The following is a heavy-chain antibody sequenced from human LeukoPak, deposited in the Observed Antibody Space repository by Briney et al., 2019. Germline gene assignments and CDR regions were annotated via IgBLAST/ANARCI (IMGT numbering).Heavy chain of an antibody. V-gene: IGHV7-4-1*02. D-gene: IGHD4-17*01. Sequence: ASVKVSCKAPGYTFTNFPMNWVRQAPGQGLEWMGSINTNTGNPTYAQAFTGRFVFSLDTSVSTAYLQITSLETEDTAVYYCARATTVTSFRIEYFQLWGQGTLVTVSS. J-gene: IGHJ1*01. CDR1: GYTFTNFP. CDR2: INTNTGNP. CDR3: ARATTVTSFRIEYFQL.